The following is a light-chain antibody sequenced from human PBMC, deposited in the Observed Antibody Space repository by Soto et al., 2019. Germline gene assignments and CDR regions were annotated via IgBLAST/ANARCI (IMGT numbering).Light chain of an antibody. CDR2: AAS. CDR1: RDVGND. V-gene: IGKV1-6*01. CDR3: LQDFNYPWT. J-gene: IGKJ1*01. Sequence: QMTHSPSSLSASVGDKIIITCRASRDVGNDLAWFQQRPGKAPKLLIYAASGLQSGVPSRFSGSGSFTDFTLTISSLQPEDFATYYCLQDFNYPWTFGQGTKVDIK.